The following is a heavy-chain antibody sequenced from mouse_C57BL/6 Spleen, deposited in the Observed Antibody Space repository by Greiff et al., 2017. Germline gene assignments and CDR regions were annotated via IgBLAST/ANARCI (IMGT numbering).Heavy chain of an antibody. CDR3: ARSTTVVARYFDV. J-gene: IGHJ1*03. V-gene: IGHV1-81*01. CDR1: GYTFTSYG. CDR2: IYPRSGNT. Sequence: QVHVKQSGAELARPGASVKLSCKASGYTFTSYGISWVKQRTGQGLEWIGEIYPRSGNTYYNEKFKGKATLTADQSSSTAYMELRSLPSEDSAVYFCARSTTVVARYFDVWGTGTTVTVSS. D-gene: IGHD1-1*01.